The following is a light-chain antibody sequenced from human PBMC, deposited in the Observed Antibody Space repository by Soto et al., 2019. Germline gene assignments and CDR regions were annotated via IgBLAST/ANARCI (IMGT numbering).Light chain of an antibody. Sequence: QAVVTQEPSLTVSPGGTVTLTCGSSTGAVTSGHYPYWFQQKPGQAPRTLIYDTSNKHSWTPARFSGSLLGGKAALTLSGAQPEDEAEYYCLLSYSGARFWVFGGGTKCTVL. CDR1: TGAVTSGHY. J-gene: IGLJ3*02. V-gene: IGLV7-46*01. CDR3: LLSYSGARFWV. CDR2: DTS.